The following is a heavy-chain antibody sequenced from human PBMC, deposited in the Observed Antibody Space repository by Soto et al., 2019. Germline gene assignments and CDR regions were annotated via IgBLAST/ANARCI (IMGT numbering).Heavy chain of an antibody. Sequence: SVKVSCKASGGTFSSYAISWVRQAPGQGLEWMGGIIPIFGTANYAQKFQGRVTITADESTSTAYMELSSLRSEDTAVYYCASRTHYYDSSAILDRFDPWGQGTLVTVSS. J-gene: IGHJ5*02. V-gene: IGHV1-69*13. CDR3: ASRTHYYDSSAILDRFDP. D-gene: IGHD3-22*01. CDR1: GGTFSSYA. CDR2: IIPIFGTA.